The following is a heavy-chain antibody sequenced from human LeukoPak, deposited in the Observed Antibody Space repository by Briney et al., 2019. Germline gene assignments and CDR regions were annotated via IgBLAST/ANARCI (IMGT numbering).Heavy chain of an antibody. V-gene: IGHV3-53*01. CDR3: ARGEHDIWGYNWFDP. J-gene: IGHJ5*02. Sequence: GGSLRLSCTVSGFTVSSNSMSWVRQAPGKGLEWVSFIYSGTTHYSDSVKGRFTISRDNSKNSLYLQMNSLRAEDTAVYYCARGEHDIWGYNWFDPWGQGTLVTVSS. CDR1: GFTVSSNS. D-gene: IGHD3-9*01. CDR2: IYSGTT.